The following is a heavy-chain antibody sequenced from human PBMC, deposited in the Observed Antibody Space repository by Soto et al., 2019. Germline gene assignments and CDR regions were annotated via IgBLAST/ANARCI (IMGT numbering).Heavy chain of an antibody. Sequence: PSETLSLTCAVSGGSISSSNWWSWVRQPPGKGLEWIGEIYHSGSTNYNPSLKSRVTISVDTSKNQFSLKLSSVTAADTAVYYCARVNYYGSGNYDESWFDPWGQGTLVTVSS. D-gene: IGHD3-10*01. CDR1: GGSISSSNW. CDR2: IYHSGST. J-gene: IGHJ5*02. V-gene: IGHV4-4*02. CDR3: ARVNYYGSGNYDESWFDP.